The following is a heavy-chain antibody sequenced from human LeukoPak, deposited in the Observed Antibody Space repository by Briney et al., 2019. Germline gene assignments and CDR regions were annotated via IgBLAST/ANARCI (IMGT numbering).Heavy chain of an antibody. CDR3: VRGRPAYYYYGMDV. CDR1: GFSFSDHW. D-gene: IGHD2-15*01. V-gene: IGHV3-30-3*01. Sequence: PGGSLRLSCAASGFSFSDHWMHWVRQAPGKGLEWVAVISYDGSNKYYADSVKGRFTISRDNSKNTLYLQMDSLRAEDTAVYYCVRGRPAYYYYGMDVWGQGTTVTVSS. J-gene: IGHJ6*02. CDR2: ISYDGSNK.